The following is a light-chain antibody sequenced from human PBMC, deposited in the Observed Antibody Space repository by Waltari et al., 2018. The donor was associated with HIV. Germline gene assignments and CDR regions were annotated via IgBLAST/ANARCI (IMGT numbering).Light chain of an antibody. CDR1: EGISNS. CDR2: AVS. J-gene: IGKJ2*01. CDR3: QQYYSDPMYT. V-gene: IGKV1-NL1*01. Sequence: VCITCRASEGISNSLAWYQQQPGKAPKLLLYAVSTLESGVPSRFSGSGSGTDYTLTISSLHPEDFATYYCQQYYSDPMYTFGQGTKLEIK.